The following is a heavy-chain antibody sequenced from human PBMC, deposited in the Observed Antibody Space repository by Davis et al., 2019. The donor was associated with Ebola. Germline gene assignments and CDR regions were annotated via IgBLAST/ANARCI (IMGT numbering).Heavy chain of an antibody. D-gene: IGHD4-17*01. CDR2: ISYDGSNK. J-gene: IGHJ4*02. CDR3: VRTTYGAPEY. V-gene: IGHV3-30*03. Sequence: GESLKISCAASGFTFSSYGMHWVRQAPGKGLEWVAVISYDGSNKYYADSVKGRFTISRDNSKNTLYLQMNSLRAEDTAVYYCVRTTYGAPEYWGQGTLVTVSS. CDR1: GFTFSSYG.